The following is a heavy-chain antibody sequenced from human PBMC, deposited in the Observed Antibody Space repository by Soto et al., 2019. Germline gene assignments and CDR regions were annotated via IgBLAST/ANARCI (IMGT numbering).Heavy chain of an antibody. CDR3: AKGARADPYYYYYYRGG. Sequence: PRGSLGLSCAASEFTFSREGMHWVRQAPGKGLEWVAVISYDGSNKYYADSVKGRFTISRDNSKNTLYLQMNSLRAEDTAVYYCAKGARADPYYYYYYRGGWGKGTTVTVSS. J-gene: IGHJ6*03. CDR1: EFTFSREG. CDR2: ISYDGSNK. V-gene: IGHV3-30*18.